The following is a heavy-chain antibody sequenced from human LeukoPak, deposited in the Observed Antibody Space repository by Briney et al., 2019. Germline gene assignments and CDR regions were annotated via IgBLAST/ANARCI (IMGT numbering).Heavy chain of an antibody. D-gene: IGHD2-15*01. Sequence: GGSLRLSCAASGFTFSSYSMNWVRQAPGKGLEWVSSISSSSSYIYYADSVKGRFTISRDNAKNSLYLQMNSLRAEDTAVYYCATPTSSGGRDYFDYWGQGTLVTVSS. J-gene: IGHJ4*02. CDR1: GFTFSSYS. V-gene: IGHV3-21*01. CDR3: ATPTSSGGRDYFDY. CDR2: ISSSSSYI.